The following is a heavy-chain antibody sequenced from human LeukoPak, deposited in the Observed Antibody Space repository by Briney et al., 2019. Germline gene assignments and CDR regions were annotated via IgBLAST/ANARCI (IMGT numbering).Heavy chain of an antibody. Sequence: GGSLRLSCAASGFTVITNDMTWVRQAPGKGLEWVSVLYSDGNTKYADSVPGRFTISRDNSKNTLYLEMNSLSPDDTAVYYCARGVEPLAANTLAYWGQGTLVTASS. J-gene: IGHJ4*02. CDR3: ARGVEPLAANTLAY. CDR1: GFTVITND. D-gene: IGHD1-14*01. V-gene: IGHV3-53*01. CDR2: LYSDGNT.